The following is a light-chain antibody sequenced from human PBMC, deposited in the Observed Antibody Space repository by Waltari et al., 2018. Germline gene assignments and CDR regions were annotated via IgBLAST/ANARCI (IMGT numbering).Light chain of an antibody. CDR1: QSIGNN. V-gene: IGKV3-15*01. CDR2: GAS. Sequence: EIVMTQSPATLSVSPGDRATLSCRASQSIGNNLAWYQQKPGQAPRLLIYGASTRAAGIPARFSGSASGTEFTLTISSLQSEDVAIYYCQHYISWPLTFGGGTKVESK. J-gene: IGKJ4*01. CDR3: QHYISWPLT.